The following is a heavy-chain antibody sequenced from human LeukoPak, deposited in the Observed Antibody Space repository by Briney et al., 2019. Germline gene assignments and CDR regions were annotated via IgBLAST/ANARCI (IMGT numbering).Heavy chain of an antibody. Sequence: GGSLRLSCTASGFTFGDYAVSWVRQAPGKGLEWVGFIRSKAYGGTTEYAASVKGRFTISRDDSKSIAYLQMNSLKTEDTAVYYCTRALPYYDFWSGRSSNYYYYGMDVWGQGTTVTVSS. CDR3: TRALPYYDFWSGRSSNYYYYGMDV. J-gene: IGHJ6*02. CDR2: IRSKAYGGTT. CDR1: GFTFGDYA. V-gene: IGHV3-49*04. D-gene: IGHD3-3*01.